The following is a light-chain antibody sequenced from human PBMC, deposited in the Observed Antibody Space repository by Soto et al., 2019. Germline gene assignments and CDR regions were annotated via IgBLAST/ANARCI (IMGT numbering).Light chain of an antibody. V-gene: IGLV1-44*01. CDR3: ATWDYSLNAVV. J-gene: IGLJ2*01. CDR2: DND. Sequence: QSVLTQPLSASGTPGQRITISCSGDSSNIGRSYVHWYRQFPGTAPKFVMFDNDQRPSGVPGRFSGSKSGTSASLAISGLQSEDEVDYFCATWDYSLNAVVFGGGTKLPAL. CDR1: SSNIGRSY.